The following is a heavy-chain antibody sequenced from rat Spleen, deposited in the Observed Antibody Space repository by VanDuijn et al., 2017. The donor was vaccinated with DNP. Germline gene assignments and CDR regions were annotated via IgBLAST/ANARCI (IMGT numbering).Heavy chain of an antibody. CDR3: TTRGNYGGYDY. CDR2: IIYDGTST. J-gene: IGHJ2*01. D-gene: IGHD1-11*01. Sequence: EVQLVESGGGLVRPGSSLRLSCAASGFIFSDYAMAWVRQSPKMGLEWVATIIYDGTSTFYRDSVTGRFTISRDFARTTLYLQMDSLRSEDSATYYCTTRGNYGGYDYWGQGVMVTVSS. V-gene: IGHV5S10*01. CDR1: GFIFSDYA.